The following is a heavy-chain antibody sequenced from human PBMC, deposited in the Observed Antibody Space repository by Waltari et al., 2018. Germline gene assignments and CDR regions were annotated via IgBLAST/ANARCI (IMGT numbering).Heavy chain of an antibody. D-gene: IGHD6-19*01. V-gene: IGHV4-4*07. CDR3: ARDRIAVSGSPPLSYNWFDF. Sequence: QVHLRESGPGLVKPSETLFLTCNVSSDSFKTSYWVWIRQSAGMRLEWIGRIYSTGYTRYNPSLESRVTISIDTSQNQISLRLTSVTVADTAVYFCARDRIAVSGSPPLSYNWFDFWGQGTRVAVSS. CDR1: SDSFKTSY. J-gene: IGHJ5*01. CDR2: IYSTGYT.